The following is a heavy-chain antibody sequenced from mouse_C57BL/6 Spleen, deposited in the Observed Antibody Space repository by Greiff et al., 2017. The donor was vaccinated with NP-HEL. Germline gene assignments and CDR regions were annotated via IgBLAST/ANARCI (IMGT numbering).Heavy chain of an antibody. CDR1: GFAFSSSW. CDR2: IYPGDGAT. CDR3: AYSNGAKDY. D-gene: IGHD2-5*01. V-gene: IGHV1-82*01. Sequence: QVQLQQSGPELVKPGASVKISCKASGFAFSSSWMNWVKQRPGKGLEWIGRIYPGDGATNYNGKFKGKATLTADNSSSTAYMQLSSLTSEDSAVYFYAYSNGAKDYWGQGTSVTVSS. J-gene: IGHJ4*01.